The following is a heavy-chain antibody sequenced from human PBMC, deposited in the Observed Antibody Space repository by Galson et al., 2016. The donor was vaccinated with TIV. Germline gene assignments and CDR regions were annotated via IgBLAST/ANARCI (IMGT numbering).Heavy chain of an antibody. J-gene: IGHJ6*02. CDR2: ISTYNGDT. D-gene: IGHD2-15*01. CDR1: AFTFTIYG. Sequence: SVKVSCKAPAFTFTIYGISWVRQAPGQGLEWMGWISTYNGDTNYEQKFQGRVTITADTSTSTAYMELRSLRSDDTAVYYCARDKGYLRDFHFYGIDVWGQGTTVTVSS. CDR3: ARDKGYLRDFHFYGIDV. V-gene: IGHV1-18*01.